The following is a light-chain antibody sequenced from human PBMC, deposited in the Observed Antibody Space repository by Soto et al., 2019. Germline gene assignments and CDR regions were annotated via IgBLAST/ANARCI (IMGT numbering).Light chain of an antibody. J-gene: IGKJ5*01. Sequence: PGERATLSCSASPSVTNFLAWYQQKPGQAPRLLIYGASTRATGLPARFSGSGSGTDFTLTISSLQSEDFAVYYCQQYNTWPPITFGQGTRLEI. CDR3: QQYNTWPPIT. V-gene: IGKV3-15*01. CDR2: GAS. CDR1: PSVTNF.